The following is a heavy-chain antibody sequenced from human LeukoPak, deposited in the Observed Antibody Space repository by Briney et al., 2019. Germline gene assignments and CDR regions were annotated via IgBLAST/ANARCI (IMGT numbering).Heavy chain of an antibody. J-gene: IGHJ4*02. D-gene: IGHD4-11*01. CDR2: ISSSGSTI. CDR3: AKGPSDYSNYV. Sequence: LSLTCAVYGGSFSGYYWSWIRQAPGKGLEWVSYISSSGSTIYYADSVKGRFTISRDNAKNSLYLQMNSLRAEDTAVYYCAKGPSDYSNYVWGQGTLVTVSS. V-gene: IGHV3-11*01. CDR1: GGSFSGYY.